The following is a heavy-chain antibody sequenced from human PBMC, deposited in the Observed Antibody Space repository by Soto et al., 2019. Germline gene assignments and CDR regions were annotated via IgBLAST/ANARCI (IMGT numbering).Heavy chain of an antibody. V-gene: IGHV4-39*02. CDR2: VYYSGAN. CDR1: GDSMTSPPYY. Sequence: SDTLSLTCNFSGDSMTSPPYYCGWVRQPPGKGLEWIGTVYYSGANYYNPSLRGRLTVSADTPKNYFSLRLTSVTAADTAVHYCARNDDWFDPWGQGIPVTVSS. J-gene: IGHJ5*02. CDR3: ARNDDWFDP. D-gene: IGHD3-16*01.